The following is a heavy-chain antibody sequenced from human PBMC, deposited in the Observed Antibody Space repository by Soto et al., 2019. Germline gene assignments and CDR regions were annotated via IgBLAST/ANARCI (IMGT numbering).Heavy chain of an antibody. D-gene: IGHD6-13*01. Sequence: ASVKVSCKASGYTFTSYGISWVRQAPGQGLEWMGWISAYNGNTNYAQKLQGRVTMTTDTSTSTAYMELRSLRSDDTAVYYCARDRVNVAAAGYFDYWGQGTLVTVSS. J-gene: IGHJ4*02. CDR2: ISAYNGNT. V-gene: IGHV1-18*01. CDR3: ARDRVNVAAAGYFDY. CDR1: GYTFTSYG.